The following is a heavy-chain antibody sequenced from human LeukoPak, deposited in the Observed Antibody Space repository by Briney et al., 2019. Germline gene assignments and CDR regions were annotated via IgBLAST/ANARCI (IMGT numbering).Heavy chain of an antibody. V-gene: IGHV3-9*01. CDR3: AKDLGSSGSYGIDY. CDR1: GFAFDDYA. J-gene: IGHJ4*02. CDR2: INWNCASI. D-gene: IGHD1-26*01. Sequence: GRSLGLSCGASGFAFDDYAMNWVRQAPGKGLEWVSSINWNCASINYVDSVKGRFTISRDNAKNSLYLQMNSLRIEDTALYYCAKDLGSSGSYGIDYWGQGTVVTVSS.